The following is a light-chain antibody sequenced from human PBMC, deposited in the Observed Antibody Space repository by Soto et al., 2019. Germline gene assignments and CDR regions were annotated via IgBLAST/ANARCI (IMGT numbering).Light chain of an antibody. V-gene: IGKV1-39*01. CDR1: QKISSH. J-gene: IGKJ2*01. CDR3: QQSRNAPFT. Sequence: DIQMTQSPSSLSASVGDRVTITCRASQKISSHLNWYQQKPGKAPQLLIYAASNLQSGVPTRFSGGGSGTDFTLSISGLQPDDFASYYCQQSRNAPFTFCQGTKLEIE. CDR2: AAS.